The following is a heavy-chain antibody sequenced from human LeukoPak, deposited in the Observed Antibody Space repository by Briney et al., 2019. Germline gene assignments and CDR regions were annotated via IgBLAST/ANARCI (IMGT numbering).Heavy chain of an antibody. V-gene: IGHV3-23*01. Sequence: PGGSLRLSCAASGFTFSSYAMSWVRQAPGKGLEWVSAISGSGGSTYYADSVKGRFTISRDNSKNTLYLQMNGLRAEDTAVFYCARGWISQYQWLVLPRFDYWGQGTLVTVSS. CDR3: ARGWISQYQWLVLPRFDY. D-gene: IGHD6-19*01. CDR1: GFTFSSYA. J-gene: IGHJ4*02. CDR2: ISGSGGST.